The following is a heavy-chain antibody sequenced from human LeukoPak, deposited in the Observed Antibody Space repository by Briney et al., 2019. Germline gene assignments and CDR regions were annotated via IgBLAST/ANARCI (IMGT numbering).Heavy chain of an antibody. CDR1: GGSISSSSYY. CDR2: IYYSGST. V-gene: IGHV4-39*07. Sequence: SETLSLTCTVSGGSISSSSYYWGWIRQPPGKGLEWIGSIYYSGSTYYNPSLKSRVTISVDTSKNQFSLKLSSVTAADTAVYYCATQYYDFWSGYSYWGQGTLVTVSS. J-gene: IGHJ4*02. CDR3: ATQYYDFWSGYSY. D-gene: IGHD3-3*01.